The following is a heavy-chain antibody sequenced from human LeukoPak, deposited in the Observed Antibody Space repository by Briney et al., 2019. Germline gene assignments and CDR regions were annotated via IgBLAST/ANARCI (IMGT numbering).Heavy chain of an antibody. CDR3: ARDVVVVPAAIHYGMDV. D-gene: IGHD2-2*01. CDR1: GGSCSYYF. Sequence: SETLSLTCAVYGGSCSYYFWCWIRQPPGKLLELIGEINHSGRTYYNPSLKGRVTISVDTSKNQVYLNLSSVTAADTAVYYCARDVVVVPAAIHYGMDVWGQGTTVTVSS. V-gene: IGHV4-34*01. J-gene: IGHJ6*02. CDR2: INHSGRT.